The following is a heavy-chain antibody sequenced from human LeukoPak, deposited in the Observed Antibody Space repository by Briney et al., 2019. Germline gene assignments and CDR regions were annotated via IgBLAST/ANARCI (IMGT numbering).Heavy chain of an antibody. J-gene: IGHJ1*01. CDR1: GGSVSSSKYL. CDR2: ISYSGNT. D-gene: IGHD2-8*01. Sequence: SETLSLACAVSGGSVSSSKYLWGWIRQPPGKELEWIGSISYSGNTDYNPSLKSRVTLSVDTSKNQFSLKLTSVTAADSAVYYCAGLGVMVLVYQSESWGQGTPVTVSS. CDR3: AGLGVMVLVYQSES. V-gene: IGHV4-39*07.